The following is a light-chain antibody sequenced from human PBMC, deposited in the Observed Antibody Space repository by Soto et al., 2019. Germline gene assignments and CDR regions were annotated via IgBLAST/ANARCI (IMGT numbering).Light chain of an antibody. J-gene: IGLJ1*01. CDR3: GTWDSSLRVYV. V-gene: IGLV1-51*01. Sequence: QSVLTQPPSVSAAPGHEVTISCSGSGSNIGTYYVSWNQQLPGTAPNLLIYDNNKRPSGIPDRFSGSKSGGSATLGIAGLQTGDEADYYCGTWDSSLRVYVFGTGTKLTVL. CDR2: DNN. CDR1: GSNIGTYY.